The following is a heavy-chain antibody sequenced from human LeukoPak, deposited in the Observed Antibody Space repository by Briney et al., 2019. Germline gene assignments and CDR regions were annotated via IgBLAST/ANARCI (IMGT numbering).Heavy chain of an antibody. D-gene: IGHD3-10*01. V-gene: IGHV3-30*18. J-gene: IGHJ4*02. CDR3: AKSWWFGELPHDDY. CDR2: ISYDGSNK. CDR1: GFTVSSNY. Sequence: GGSLRLSCAACGFTVSSNYMSWVRQAPGKGLEWVAVISYDGSNKYYADSVKGRFTISRDNSKNTLYLQMNSLRAEDTAVYYCAKSWWFGELPHDDYWGQGTLVTVSS.